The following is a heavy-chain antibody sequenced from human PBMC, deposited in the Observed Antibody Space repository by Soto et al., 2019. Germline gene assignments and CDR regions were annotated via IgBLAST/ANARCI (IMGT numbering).Heavy chain of an antibody. CDR3: ARDLGDYDYVWGSYLLNWFDP. CDR1: GYTFTSYG. Sequence: GPAVKVSFKASGYTFTSYGISWVLQAPGQGLEWMGWISAYNGNTNYAQKLQGRVTMTTDTSTSTAYMELRSLRSDDTAVYYCARDLGDYDYVWGSYLLNWFDPWGQGTLVTVSS. CDR2: ISAYNGNT. D-gene: IGHD3-16*02. J-gene: IGHJ5*02. V-gene: IGHV1-18*01.